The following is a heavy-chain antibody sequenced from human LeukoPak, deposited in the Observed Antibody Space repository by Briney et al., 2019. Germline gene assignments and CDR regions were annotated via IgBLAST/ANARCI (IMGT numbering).Heavy chain of an antibody. Sequence: GASVTVSRKASVYTFTIYGISWVRQAPGQGVEWMGWISAYNGNTNYPQTLQRTVTMTTDTSTSTAYMELRSLRSDDTAVYYCARVEYSSSWGRGAFDIWGQGTMVTVSS. D-gene: IGHD6-13*01. J-gene: IGHJ3*02. CDR1: VYTFTIYG. CDR3: ARVEYSSSWGRGAFDI. CDR2: ISAYNGNT. V-gene: IGHV1-18*01.